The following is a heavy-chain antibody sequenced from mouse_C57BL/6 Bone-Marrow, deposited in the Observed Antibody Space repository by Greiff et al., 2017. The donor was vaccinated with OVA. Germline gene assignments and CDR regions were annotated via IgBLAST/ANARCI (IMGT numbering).Heavy chain of an antibody. Sequence: QVLLQQPGAELVKPGASVKLSCKASGYTFTSYWMHWVKQRPGQGLEWIGMIHPNSGSTNYNEKFKSKATLTVDKSSSTAYMQLSSLTSEDSAVYYCARSRRYCYAMDYWGQGTSVTVSS. CDR3: ARSRRYCYAMDY. J-gene: IGHJ4*01. CDR2: IHPNSGST. V-gene: IGHV1-64*01. D-gene: IGHD1-1*01. CDR1: GYTFTSYW.